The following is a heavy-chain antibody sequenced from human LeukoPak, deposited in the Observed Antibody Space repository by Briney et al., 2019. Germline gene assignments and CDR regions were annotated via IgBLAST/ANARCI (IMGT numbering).Heavy chain of an antibody. V-gene: IGHV5-51*01. J-gene: IGHJ4*02. CDR2: ICPGDSDT. CDR1: GYSFTNYW. D-gene: IGHD5-18*01. CDR3: ARSDTAMVNLFDY. Sequence: GESLKISCKGSGYSFTNYWIGWVRQMPGKGLEWMGIICPGDSDTRYSPSFQGQVTISADKSISTAYLQWSSLKASDTAMYYCARSDTAMVNLFDYWGQGTLVTVSS.